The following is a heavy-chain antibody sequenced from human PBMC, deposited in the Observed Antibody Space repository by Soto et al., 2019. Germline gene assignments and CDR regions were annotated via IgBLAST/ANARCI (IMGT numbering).Heavy chain of an antibody. D-gene: IGHD6-13*01. V-gene: IGHV4-30-2*01. Sequence: PLSLTCAVSGGSNGSGGYSWSWIRQPPGKGLEWIGYIYHSGSTYYNPSLKSRVTISVDRSKNQFSLKLSSVTAADTAVDYGAGVVPSRNGLDPWGRGTLGT. CDR2: IYHSGST. CDR3: AGVVPSRNGLDP. CDR1: GGSNGSGGYS. J-gene: IGHJ5*02.